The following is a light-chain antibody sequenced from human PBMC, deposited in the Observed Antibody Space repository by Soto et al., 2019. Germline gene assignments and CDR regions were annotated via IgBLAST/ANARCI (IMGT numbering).Light chain of an antibody. CDR1: QLIRND. Sequence: IQMTQSPSSLSASVGERVTITCRASQLIRNDLGWYQQKPGEVPRLLIYSASTLQSGVPSRFSGSASGTDFTLTISSLQPGDSATYYCLQDYNYPQTFGQGTKVEIK. CDR3: LQDYNYPQT. CDR2: SAS. J-gene: IGKJ1*01. V-gene: IGKV1-6*01.